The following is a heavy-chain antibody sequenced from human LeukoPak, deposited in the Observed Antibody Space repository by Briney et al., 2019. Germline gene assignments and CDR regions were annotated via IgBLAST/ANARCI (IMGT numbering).Heavy chain of an antibody. CDR2: ISSSSSYI. V-gene: IGHV3-21*01. Sequence: PGGSLRLSCAASGFTFSSYSMNWVRQAPGKGLEWVSSISSSSSYIYYADSVKGRFTISRDNAKNSLHLQMNSLRAEDTAVYYCARHRGIGSGLDYWGQGTLVTVSS. CDR3: ARHRGIGSGLDY. CDR1: GFTFSSYS. J-gene: IGHJ4*02. D-gene: IGHD6-19*01.